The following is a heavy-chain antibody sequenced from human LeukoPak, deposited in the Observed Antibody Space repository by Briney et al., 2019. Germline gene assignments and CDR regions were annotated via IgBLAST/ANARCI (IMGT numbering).Heavy chain of an antibody. D-gene: IGHD4-17*01. Sequence: GGSLRLSCAASGFTFSSYAMNWVRQAPGKGLEWVLAISGSGGSTYYADSVKGRFTISRDNSKNTLYLQMNSLRAEDTAVYYCASSGAWDYGDLGDYWGQGTLVTVSS. CDR1: GFTFSSYA. CDR2: ISGSGGST. CDR3: ASSGAWDYGDLGDY. J-gene: IGHJ4*02. V-gene: IGHV3-23*01.